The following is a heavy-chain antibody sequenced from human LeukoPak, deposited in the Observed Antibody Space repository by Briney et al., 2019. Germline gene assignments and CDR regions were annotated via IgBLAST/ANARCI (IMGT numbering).Heavy chain of an antibody. J-gene: IGHJ4*02. D-gene: IGHD3-3*01. CDR1: GFTFSSYA. CDR3: AKDVARISSYYDY. CDR2: ISGSGGTT. Sequence: GGSLRLSCAASGFTFSSYAMSWVRQAPGKGLEWVSVISGSGGTTYYGDSVKGRFTISRDNSKNTLYLQMNSLRAEDTAVYYCAKDVARISSYYDYWGQGTLVTVSS. V-gene: IGHV3-23*01.